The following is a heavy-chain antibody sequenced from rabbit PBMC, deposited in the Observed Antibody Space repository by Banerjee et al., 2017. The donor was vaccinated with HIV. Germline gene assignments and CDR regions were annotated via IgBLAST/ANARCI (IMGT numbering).Heavy chain of an antibody. D-gene: IGHD4-2*01. CDR3: ARADYAGSIFNL. J-gene: IGHJ4*01. Sequence: QQLEESGGGLVKPGGTLTLTCKASGFSFSSSYYMCWVRQAPGKGLEWIGCIYTGSGSTWSANWVNGRFTISRSTSLNTVDLEMTSLTAADTATYFCARADYAGSIFNLWGQGTLVTVS. CDR1: GFSFSSSYY. CDR2: IYTGSGST. V-gene: IGHV1S43*01.